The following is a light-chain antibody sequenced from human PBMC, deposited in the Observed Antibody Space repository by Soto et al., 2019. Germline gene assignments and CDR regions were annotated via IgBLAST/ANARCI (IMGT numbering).Light chain of an antibody. CDR2: GAS. CDR3: QHYNNWPPWT. Sequence: EIVLTQSPGTLSLSPGERATLSCRASQSVSGSYLAWYQQKPGQAPRLLIYGASTRATGIPARFSGSGSGTEFTLTISSLQSEDFAVYYCQHYNNWPPWTFGQGTKVDIK. CDR1: QSVSGSY. J-gene: IGKJ1*01. V-gene: IGKV3-15*01.